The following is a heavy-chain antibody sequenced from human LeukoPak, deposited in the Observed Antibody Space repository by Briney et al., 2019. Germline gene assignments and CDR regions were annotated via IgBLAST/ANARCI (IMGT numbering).Heavy chain of an antibody. CDR3: ARGTFYYDSSGHDAFAI. CDR2: ISGSGGST. Sequence: GGSLRLSCAGSGFTFSSYAMSWVRQAPGKGLEWASAISGSGGSTYYADSVKGRITISRDNSKSTLYLQMNSLRAEDTAVYYCARGTFYYDSSGHDAFAIWGQGTMVAVSS. V-gene: IGHV3-23*01. J-gene: IGHJ3*02. CDR1: GFTFSSYA. D-gene: IGHD3-22*01.